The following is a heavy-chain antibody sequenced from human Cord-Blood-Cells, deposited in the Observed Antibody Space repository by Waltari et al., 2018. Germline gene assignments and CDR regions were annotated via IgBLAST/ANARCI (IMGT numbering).Heavy chain of an antibody. V-gene: IGHV3-30-3*01. D-gene: IGHD1-26*01. CDR1: GFTFSSYA. J-gene: IGHJ5*02. CDR3: SGELLNWFDP. CDR2: ISYDGSNK. Sequence: QVQLVESGGGVVQPGRSLRRSCAASGFTFSSYAMHWVRQAPGKGLEWVAVISYDGSNKYYADSVKGRFTISRDNSKNTLYLQMNSLRAEDTAVYYCSGELLNWFDPWGQGTLVTVSS.